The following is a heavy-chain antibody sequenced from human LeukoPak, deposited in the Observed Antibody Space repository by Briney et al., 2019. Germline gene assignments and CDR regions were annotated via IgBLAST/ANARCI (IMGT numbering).Heavy chain of an antibody. Sequence: ASVKVSCKASGYTFTGYYMHWVRQAPGQGLEWMGWINPNSGGTNYAQKFQGRVTMTRDTSISTAYMELSRLRSDDTAVYYCARGRSSSWYRVWYLDYWGQGTLVTVSS. CDR1: GYTFTGYY. V-gene: IGHV1-2*02. D-gene: IGHD6-13*01. CDR2: INPNSGGT. J-gene: IGHJ4*02. CDR3: ARGRSSSWYRVWYLDY.